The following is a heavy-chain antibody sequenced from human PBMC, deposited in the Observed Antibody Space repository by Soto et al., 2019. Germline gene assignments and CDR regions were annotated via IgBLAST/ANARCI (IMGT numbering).Heavy chain of an antibody. CDR1: GFTFSSYG. CDR3: AKDGVPYSGSYYPAY. V-gene: IGHV3-30*18. J-gene: IGHJ4*02. Sequence: GGSLRLSCAASGFTFSSYGMHWVRQAPGKGLEWVAVISYDGSNKYYADSVKGRFTISRDNSKNTLYLQMNSLRAEDTAVYYCAKDGVPYSGSYYPAYWGQGTLVTVSS. CDR2: ISYDGSNK. D-gene: IGHD1-26*01.